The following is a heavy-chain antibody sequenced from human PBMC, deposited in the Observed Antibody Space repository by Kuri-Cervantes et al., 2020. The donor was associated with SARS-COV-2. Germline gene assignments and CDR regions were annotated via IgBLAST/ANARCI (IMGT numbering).Heavy chain of an antibody. V-gene: IGHV3-23*01. D-gene: IGHD3-3*01. CDR1: GFTFSSYA. Sequence: GESLKISCAASGFTFSSYAMSWVRQVPGKGLEWVSAISGSGGSTYYADSVKGRFTISRDNSKNTLYLQMNSLRAEDTAVYYCAKSEGHDFWSGYSYFDYWGQGTLVTVSS. CDR2: ISGSGGST. CDR3: AKSEGHDFWSGYSYFDY. J-gene: IGHJ4*02.